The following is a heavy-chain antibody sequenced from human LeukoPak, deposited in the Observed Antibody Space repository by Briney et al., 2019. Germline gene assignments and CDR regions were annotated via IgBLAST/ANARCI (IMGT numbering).Heavy chain of an antibody. J-gene: IGHJ4*02. CDR1: GFTFSSYS. Sequence: KSGGSLRLSCAASGFTFSSYSMNWVRQAPGKGLEWVSSISSSSSYIYYADSVKGRFTISRDNAKNSLYLQMNSLRAEDTAVYYCARSMTTVTTFDYWGQGTLVTVSS. V-gene: IGHV3-21*01. CDR2: ISSSSSYI. CDR3: ARSMTTVTTFDY. D-gene: IGHD4-17*01.